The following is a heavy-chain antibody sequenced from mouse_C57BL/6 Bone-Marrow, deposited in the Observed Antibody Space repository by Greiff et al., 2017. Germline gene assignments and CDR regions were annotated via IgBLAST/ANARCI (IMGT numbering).Heavy chain of an antibody. J-gene: IGHJ1*01. CDR2: ISSGSSTI. Sequence: EVQLVESGGGLVQPGGSRTLSCAASGFTFSSFGMHWVRQAPEKGLEWVAYISSGSSTIYYADTVKGRFTISRDNPKNTLFLQMTSLRSEDTAMYYCARRGYGSSYWYFDVWGAGTTVTVSS. D-gene: IGHD1-1*01. V-gene: IGHV5-17*02. CDR3: ARRGYGSSYWYFDV. CDR1: GFTFSSFG.